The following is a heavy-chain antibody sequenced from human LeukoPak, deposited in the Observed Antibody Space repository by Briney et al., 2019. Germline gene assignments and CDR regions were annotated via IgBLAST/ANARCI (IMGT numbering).Heavy chain of an antibody. Sequence: SETLSLTCTVSGGSISSGSYYWSWIRQPAGKGLEWIGRIYTSGSTNYNPSLKSRVTISVDTSKNQFSLKRSSVTAADTAVYYCARGVAVAGLYNWFDPWGQGTLVTVSS. CDR3: ARGVAVAGLYNWFDP. CDR1: GGSISSGSYY. J-gene: IGHJ5*02. D-gene: IGHD6-19*01. V-gene: IGHV4-61*02. CDR2: IYTSGST.